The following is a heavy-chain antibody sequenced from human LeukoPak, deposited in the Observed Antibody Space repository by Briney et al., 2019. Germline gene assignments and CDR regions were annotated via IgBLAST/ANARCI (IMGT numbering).Heavy chain of an antibody. CDR3: AKPHDYGDSTTAMYSFDY. CDR1: GFTFSSYG. V-gene: IGHV3-23*01. Sequence: GGSLRLSCAASGFTFSSYGMHWVRQAPGKGLEWVSAISGSGGSTYYADSVKGRFTISRDNSKSTLYLQMNSLRAEDTAVYYCAKPHDYGDSTTAMYSFDYWGQPTLVGVSS. CDR2: ISGSGGST. J-gene: IGHJ4*02. D-gene: IGHD4-17*01.